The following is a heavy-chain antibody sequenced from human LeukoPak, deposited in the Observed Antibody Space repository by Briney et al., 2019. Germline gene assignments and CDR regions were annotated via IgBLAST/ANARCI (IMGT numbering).Heavy chain of an antibody. D-gene: IGHD6-19*01. J-gene: IGHJ4*02. CDR1: GASISSYY. CDR2: LHYSGIT. CDR3: ARAGGQWTGIDF. V-gene: IGHV4-59*01. Sequence: SETLSLTCTVSGASISSYYWSWIRQPPGTGLEWIGYLHYSGITNYNSSLKSRVTISPDTSKNQMSLKLSSVTAADTAVYYCARAGGQWTGIDFWGQGTLVTVSS.